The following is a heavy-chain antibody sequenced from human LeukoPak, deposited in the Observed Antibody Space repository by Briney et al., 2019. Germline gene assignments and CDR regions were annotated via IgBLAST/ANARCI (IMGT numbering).Heavy chain of an antibody. CDR1: GYTFTSYA. D-gene: IGHD3-3*01. CDR3: ARVGILEWLSSFDI. CDR2: ISAYNGNT. V-gene: IGHV1-18*01. J-gene: IGHJ3*02. Sequence: GASVKVSCKASGYTFTSYAMHWVRQAPGQGLEWMGWISAYNGNTNYAQKLQGRVTMTTDTSTSTAYMELRSLRSDDTAVYYCARVGILEWLSSFDIWGQGTMVTVSS.